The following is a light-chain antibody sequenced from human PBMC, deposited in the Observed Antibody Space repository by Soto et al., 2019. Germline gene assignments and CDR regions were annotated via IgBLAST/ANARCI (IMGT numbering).Light chain of an antibody. V-gene: IGKV1-12*01. CDR2: AAS. CDR1: QPISSW. Sequence: DIQMTQSPSSVSASVGDTVTITCRASQPISSWLAWFQQKPGEPPKLLIYAASTLQSGVPSRFSGSASGTDFTLTISSLQPEDFATYYCLQTYSTPGTFGQGTRLEIK. CDR3: LQTYSTPGT. J-gene: IGKJ5*01.